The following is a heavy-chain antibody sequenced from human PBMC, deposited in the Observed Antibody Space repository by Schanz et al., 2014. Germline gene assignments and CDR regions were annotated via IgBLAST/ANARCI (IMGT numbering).Heavy chain of an antibody. J-gene: IGHJ4*02. Sequence: EVQLVESGGGLIQPGGSLRLSCAVSGFTVNTNYMSWVRQAPGKGLVWVSRTSHDGSFTTFADSVKGRFTISRDNAKNALYLQMNSLRAEDTAVYYCARPIYDLWSGSFDYWGQGTLVTVSS. CDR2: TSHDGSFT. D-gene: IGHD3-3*01. V-gene: IGHV3-74*02. CDR1: GFTVNTNY. CDR3: ARPIYDLWSGSFDY.